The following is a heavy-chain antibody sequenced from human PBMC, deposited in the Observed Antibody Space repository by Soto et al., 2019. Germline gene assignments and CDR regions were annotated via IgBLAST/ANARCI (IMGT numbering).Heavy chain of an antibody. J-gene: IGHJ6*02. CDR3: AARRVGLYAMDV. CDR1: GFAFSTSS. Sequence: SVKVSCKASGFAFSTSSVQWVRQARLQRPEWIVWIVGGSGNTNYAPKFQPRVIITRDMSKTTAYMEVTSLRSDDTAMYYCAARRVGLYAMDVWGQ. V-gene: IGHV1-58*01. D-gene: IGHD3-10*01. CDR2: IVGGSGNT.